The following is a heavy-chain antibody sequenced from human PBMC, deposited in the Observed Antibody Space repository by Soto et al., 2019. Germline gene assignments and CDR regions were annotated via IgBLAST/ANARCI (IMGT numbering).Heavy chain of an antibody. Sequence: ASVKVSCKASGGTFSSYAISWVRQAPGQGLEWMGGIIPIFGTANYAQKIQGRVTITADESTSTAYMELSSLRSEDTAVYYCARDRSSGYSYGYGIGFWFDPWGQGTLVTVSS. CDR1: GGTFSSYA. J-gene: IGHJ5*02. V-gene: IGHV1-69*13. CDR3: ARDRSSGYSYGYGIGFWFDP. D-gene: IGHD5-18*01. CDR2: IIPIFGTA.